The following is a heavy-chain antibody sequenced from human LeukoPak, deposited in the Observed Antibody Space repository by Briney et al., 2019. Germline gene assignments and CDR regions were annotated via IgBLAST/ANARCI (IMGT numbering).Heavy chain of an antibody. Sequence: PGGSLRLSCAASGFTFSSYEMNWVRHAPGKGLEWVSYISSSGSTIYYADSVKGRFTISRDNAKNSLYLQMNSLRAEDTAVYYCARLVGATSIVPEFDYWGQGTLVTVSS. CDR1: GFTFSSYE. CDR2: ISSSGSTI. D-gene: IGHD1-26*01. V-gene: IGHV3-48*03. J-gene: IGHJ4*02. CDR3: ARLVGATSIVPEFDY.